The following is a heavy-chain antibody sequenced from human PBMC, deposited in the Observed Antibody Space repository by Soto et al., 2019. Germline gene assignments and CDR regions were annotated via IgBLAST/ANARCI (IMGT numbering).Heavy chain of an antibody. Sequence: GGSLRLSCAASGFTFSSYGMHWVRQAPGKGLEWVAVIWYDGSNKYYADSVKGRFTISRDNSKNTLYLQMNSLRAEDTAVYYCARGRERSGSSWYGANRNYGMDVWGQGTTVTVSS. D-gene: IGHD6-13*01. CDR1: GFTFSSYG. J-gene: IGHJ6*02. CDR3: ARGRERSGSSWYGANRNYGMDV. V-gene: IGHV3-33*01. CDR2: IWYDGSNK.